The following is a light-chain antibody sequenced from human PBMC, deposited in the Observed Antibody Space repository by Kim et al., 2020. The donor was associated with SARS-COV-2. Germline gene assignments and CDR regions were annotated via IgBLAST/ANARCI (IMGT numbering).Light chain of an antibody. CDR1: SSNIGAGFG. Sequence: QSVLTQPPSVSGAPGQRVTISCTGSSSNIGAGFGVHWYQQVPGTAPKLLIYGRNNRPSGVPDRFSGSKSDTSASLAITGLQAEDEADYYCQSYDSSLSGSVFGGGTQLTVL. CDR3: QSYDSSLSGSV. CDR2: GRN. V-gene: IGLV1-40*01. J-gene: IGLJ2*01.